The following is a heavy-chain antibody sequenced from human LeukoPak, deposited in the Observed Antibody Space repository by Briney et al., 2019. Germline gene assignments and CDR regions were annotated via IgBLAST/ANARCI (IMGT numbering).Heavy chain of an antibody. J-gene: IGHJ4*02. Sequence: GGSLRLSCAASGFTFSSYSMNWVRQAPGKGLEWVSSISSSSSYIYYADSVKGRFTISRDDAKNSLYLQMNSLRAEDTAVYYCAREPSGYDSYWGQGTLVTVSS. V-gene: IGHV3-21*04. CDR2: ISSSSSYI. D-gene: IGHD5-12*01. CDR1: GFTFSSYS. CDR3: AREPSGYDSY.